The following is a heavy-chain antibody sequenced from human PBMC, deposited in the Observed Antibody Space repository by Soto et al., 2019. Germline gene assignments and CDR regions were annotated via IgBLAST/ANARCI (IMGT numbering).Heavy chain of an antibody. CDR2: MNPNSGNT. V-gene: IGHV1-8*01. CDR1: GYTFTSYD. D-gene: IGHD3-9*01. J-gene: IGHJ4*02. Sequence: ASVKVSCKASGYTFTSYDINWVRQATGQGLEWMGWMNPNSGNTGYAQKFQGRVTMTRNTSISTAYMELSSLRSEDTAVYYCAVIRIVRYFDWLLPDYWGQGTLVTVSS. CDR3: AVIRIVRYFDWLLPDY.